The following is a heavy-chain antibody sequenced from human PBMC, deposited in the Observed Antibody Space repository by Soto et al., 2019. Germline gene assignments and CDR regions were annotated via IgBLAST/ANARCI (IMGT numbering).Heavy chain of an antibody. V-gene: IGHV3-48*01. CDR3: ARDQYYDSSGQDY. CDR1: GFTFSSYS. CDR2: ISSSSSTI. D-gene: IGHD3-22*01. Sequence: GGSLRLSCAASGFTFSSYSMNWVRQAPGKGLEWVSYISSSSSTIYYADSVKGRFTISRDNAKNSLYLQMNSLRAEDTAVYYCARDQYYDSSGQDYWGQGTLVTVPQ. J-gene: IGHJ4*02.